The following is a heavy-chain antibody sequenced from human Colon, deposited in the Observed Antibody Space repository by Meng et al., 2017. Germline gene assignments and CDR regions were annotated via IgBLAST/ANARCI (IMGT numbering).Heavy chain of an antibody. CDR3: TKEVRPNDY. D-gene: IGHD4-11*01. Sequence: GESLKISCAVSGFTLRNFAMSWVRQAPGKGLEWVSSISTSDDTTYADSVRGRFTVSGDNSKSTQHLQMNSRGAEDTAVYCCTKEVRPNDYWGQGTLVTVSS. J-gene: IGHJ4*02. CDR2: ISTSDDTT. CDR1: GFTLRNFA. V-gene: IGHV3-23*01.